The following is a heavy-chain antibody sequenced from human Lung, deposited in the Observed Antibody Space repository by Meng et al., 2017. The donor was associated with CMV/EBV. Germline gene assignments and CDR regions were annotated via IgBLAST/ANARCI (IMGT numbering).Heavy chain of an antibody. D-gene: IGHD2-8*01. CDR2: SSPYIGNT. CDR3: ARADNGTHDYMNYGMDV. J-gene: IGHJ6*02. CDR1: GYTFNNFG. Sequence: ASXXVSXKASGYTFNNFGISWVRQDPGQGLEWMGWSSPYIGNTNYAQKFQGRVTMTTDTPTSTAYMDLRSLRSDDTAVYYCARADNGTHDYMNYGMDVWGQGTXVTVSS. V-gene: IGHV1-18*04.